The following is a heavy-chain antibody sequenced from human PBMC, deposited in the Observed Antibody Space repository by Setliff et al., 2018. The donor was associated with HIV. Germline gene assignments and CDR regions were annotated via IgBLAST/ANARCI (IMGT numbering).Heavy chain of an antibody. J-gene: IGHJ4*02. CDR1: GFRINNYD. CDR2: ISSSGETI. D-gene: IGHD2-21*01. Sequence: GGSLRLSCAASGFRINNYDMNWVRQAPGKGLEWISHISSSGETIYYADSVRGRFTISRDNAENSLYLQMISLRAEDTAVYYCATDPRRLSYWGQGTLVTVSS. CDR3: ATDPRRLSY. V-gene: IGHV3-48*03.